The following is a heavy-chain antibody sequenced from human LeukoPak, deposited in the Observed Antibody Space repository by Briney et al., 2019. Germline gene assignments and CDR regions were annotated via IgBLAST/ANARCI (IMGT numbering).Heavy chain of an antibody. V-gene: IGHV4-34*01. CDR2: INHSGST. D-gene: IGHD4-17*01. CDR3: ASGADHGDYPYYFDY. J-gene: IGHJ4*02. Sequence: PSETLSLTCAVYSGYLSGYYRGGLRQPPGKGLEWIGEINHSGSTNYNPSLKSRVTISVDTSKNQFSLKLSSVTAADTAVYYCASGADHGDYPYYFDYWGQGTLVTVSS. CDR1: SGYLSGYY.